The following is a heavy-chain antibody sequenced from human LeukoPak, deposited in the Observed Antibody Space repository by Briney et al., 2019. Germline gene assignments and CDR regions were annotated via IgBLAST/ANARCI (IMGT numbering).Heavy chain of an antibody. CDR1: GYSFTSYW. Sequence: GESLKISCXGSGYSFTSYWIGWVRQMSGKGLEWMGIIYPGDSDTRYSPSFQGQVTISADKSISTAYLQWSSLKASDTAMYYCARHGIAAAGGGYYYYMDVWGKGTTVTVSS. CDR3: ARHGIAAAGGGYYYYMDV. D-gene: IGHD6-13*01. J-gene: IGHJ6*03. CDR2: IYPGDSDT. V-gene: IGHV5-51*01.